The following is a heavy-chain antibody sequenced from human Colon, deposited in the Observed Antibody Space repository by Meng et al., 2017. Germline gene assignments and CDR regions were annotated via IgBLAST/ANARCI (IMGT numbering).Heavy chain of an antibody. CDR3: ARVIYASGNMAHLDC. Sequence: QVQLEESGPGLVKPSGTLSLTCAVAGDSIRSSKWWSWVRQPPGRGLEWIGEIYHSGSTNYNPSLKNRLSLTVDKSKNQFSLTLHSVTAADTAVYYCARVIYASGNMAHLDCWGQGTLVTVSS. D-gene: IGHD3-10*01. CDR1: GDSIRSSKW. V-gene: IGHV4-4*02. J-gene: IGHJ4*02. CDR2: IYHSGST.